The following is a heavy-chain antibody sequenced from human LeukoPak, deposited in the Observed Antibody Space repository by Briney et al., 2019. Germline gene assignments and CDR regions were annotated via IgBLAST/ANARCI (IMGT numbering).Heavy chain of an antibody. CDR1: GFTFSSYG. J-gene: IGHJ1*01. CDR3: AKDSGGYYGLFQH. D-gene: IGHD3-10*01. V-gene: IGHV3-33*06. CDR2: IWYDGSNK. Sequence: GGSLRLSCAASGFTFSSYGMHWVRQAPGKGVEWGAVIWYDGSNKYYADSVKGRFTISRDNSKNTLYLQMNSLRAEDTAVYYCAKDSGGYYGLFQHWGQGTLVTVSS.